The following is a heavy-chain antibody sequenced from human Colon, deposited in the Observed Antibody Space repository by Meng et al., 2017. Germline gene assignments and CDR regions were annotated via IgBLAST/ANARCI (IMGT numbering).Heavy chain of an antibody. CDR2: IIPILGIA. J-gene: IGHJ4*02. V-gene: IGHV1-69*08. CDR3: ARDGASSSGYPLFV. D-gene: IGHD3-22*01. CDR1: GGTFSSYT. Sequence: QVQLVQSGAEVKKPGSSVKVSYKASGGTFSSYTISWVRQAPGQGLEWMGRIIPILGIANYAQKFQGRVTITADKSTSTAYMELSSLRSEDTAVYYCARDGASSSGYPLFVWGQGTLVTVSS.